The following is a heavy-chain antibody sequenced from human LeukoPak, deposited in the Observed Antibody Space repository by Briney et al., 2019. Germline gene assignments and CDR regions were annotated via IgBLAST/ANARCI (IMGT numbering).Heavy chain of an antibody. CDR2: INHSGST. D-gene: IGHD2-8*01. CDR1: GGSFSGYY. Sequence: SETLSLTCAVYGGSFSGYYWSWIRQPPGKGLEWIGEINHSGSTNYNPSLKSRVTISVDTSKDQFSLKLNSVTAADTAVYYCARGQILINYWGQGTLVTVSS. CDR3: ARGQILINY. V-gene: IGHV4-34*01. J-gene: IGHJ4*02.